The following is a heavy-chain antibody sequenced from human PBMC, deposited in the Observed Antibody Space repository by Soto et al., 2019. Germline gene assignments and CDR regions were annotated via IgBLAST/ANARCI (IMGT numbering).Heavy chain of an antibody. V-gene: IGHV2-5*02. CDR1: GFSLTTTGVG. CDR2: VFWDGGE. J-gene: IGHJ4*02. Sequence: QITLRESGPSLVKPTETLTLTCTFSGFSLTTTGVGVGWIRQPPGKALEWLAVVFWDGGERYSPSLKSRVTIPKDTSNDQVVPTMTNMDPVDTATYYCTQVYGSGSWGWYFHSWGQGTLVTVSS. CDR3: TQVYGSGSWGWYFHS. D-gene: IGHD1-26*01.